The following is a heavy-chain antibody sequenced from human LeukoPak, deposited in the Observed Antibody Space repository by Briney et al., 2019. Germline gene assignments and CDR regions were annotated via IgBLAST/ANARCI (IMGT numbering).Heavy chain of an antibody. CDR1: VYTITSYA. Sequence: GASVKVSCKASVYTITSYAINWVRQAPGQRLEWMGWISAGNGDTKYSQTFQGRVTITRDTSASTAYMELSSLRSDDTAVYYCAKTRVDTAMASDYWGQGTLVTVSS. D-gene: IGHD5-18*01. J-gene: IGHJ4*02. CDR2: ISAGNGDT. CDR3: AKTRVDTAMASDY. V-gene: IGHV1-3*01.